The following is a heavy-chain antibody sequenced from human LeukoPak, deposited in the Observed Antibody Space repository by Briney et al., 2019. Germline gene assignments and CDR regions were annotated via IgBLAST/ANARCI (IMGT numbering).Heavy chain of an antibody. J-gene: IGHJ4*02. V-gene: IGHV4-59*01. CDR1: TDSTNTYY. CDR2: IYHSGST. Sequence: SETLSLTCSVSTDSTNTYYWSWIRQSPGKGLEWIGHIYHSGSTDYNPSFKSRVTISIDMSKKEFFLKLTSVTVADTAMYYCVRLRWELLAPYFDHWGQGAFVIVSS. D-gene: IGHD2-15*01. CDR3: VRLRWELLAPYFDH.